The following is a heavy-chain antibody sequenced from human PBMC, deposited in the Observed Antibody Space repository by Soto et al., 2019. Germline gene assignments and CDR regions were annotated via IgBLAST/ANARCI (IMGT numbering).Heavy chain of an antibody. J-gene: IGHJ1*01. V-gene: IGHV3-23*01. Sequence: GGSLRLSCAAFSTYAMSWVRQAPGKGLEWVSAISGSGGSTYYADSVKGRFTISRDNSKNTLYLQMNSLRAEDTAVYYCAKDLEYYYGPWGQGTLVTVSS. CDR3: AKDLEYYYGP. CDR2: ISGSGGST. D-gene: IGHD3-10*01. CDR1: STYA.